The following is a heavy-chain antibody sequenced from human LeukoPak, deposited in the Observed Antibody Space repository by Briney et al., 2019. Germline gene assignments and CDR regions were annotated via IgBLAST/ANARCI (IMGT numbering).Heavy chain of an antibody. CDR1: GFTFSSYA. J-gene: IGHJ5*02. D-gene: IGHD3-3*01. V-gene: IGHV3-30*04. Sequence: GGSLRLSCAASGFTFSSYAMHWVRQAPGKGLEGVAVISYDGSNKYYADSVKGRFTISRDNSKNTLYLQMNSLRAEDTAVYYSARDLRSAVFGVVIISNCFDPWGQGTMVTVSS. CDR2: ISYDGSNK. CDR3: ARDLRSAVFGVVIISNCFDP.